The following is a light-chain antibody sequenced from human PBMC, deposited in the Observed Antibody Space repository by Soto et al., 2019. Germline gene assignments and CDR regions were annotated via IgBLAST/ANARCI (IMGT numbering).Light chain of an antibody. Sequence: QSALTQPASVSGSPGQSITISCTGTSSDVGGYNLVSWYQHHPGKAPKLMIYEVTKRPSGVSNRFSGSKSGNAASLTISGLQAEDEADYYCCSYAGSSTVVFGGGTQLTVL. J-gene: IGLJ7*01. V-gene: IGLV2-23*02. CDR1: SSDVGGYNL. CDR2: EVT. CDR3: CSYAGSSTVV.